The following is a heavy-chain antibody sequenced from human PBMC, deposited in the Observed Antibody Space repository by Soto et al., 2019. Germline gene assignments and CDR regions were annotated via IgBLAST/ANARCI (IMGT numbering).Heavy chain of an antibody. V-gene: IGHV5-51*01. Sequence: LVESLKISCKASGYIFSIYCIGCVRQMPGKGLEWMGVIYPGDSDTRYNPSFQGQVTISVDKSTSTASLQWNSLESSDTAIYYCARPEIPTRSDDYDYPFDLWGQGTLVTVSS. D-gene: IGHD3-16*01. CDR2: IYPGDSDT. CDR3: ARPEIPTRSDDYDYPFDL. J-gene: IGHJ5*02. CDR1: GYIFSIYC.